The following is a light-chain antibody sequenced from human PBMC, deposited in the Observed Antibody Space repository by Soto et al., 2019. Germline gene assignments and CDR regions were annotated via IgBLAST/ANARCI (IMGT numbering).Light chain of an antibody. CDR1: QDISSS. J-gene: IGKJ4*01. Sequence: DIQLTQSPSFLSAAVGERVTITCRASQDISSSLSWYQQRPGKAPKLLIYAASTLQSAVPSRFSGSGSGTDFTLTINSLQPEDFAPYYCQQLSIYPLTFGGGTKVEIK. CDR3: QQLSIYPLT. V-gene: IGKV1-9*01. CDR2: AAS.